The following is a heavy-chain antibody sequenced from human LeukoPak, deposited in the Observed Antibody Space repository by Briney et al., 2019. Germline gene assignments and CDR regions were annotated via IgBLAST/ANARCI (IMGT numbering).Heavy chain of an antibody. Sequence: PGGSLRLSRAASAFTFSIYEMNWVRQAPGKGLEWVSVIYSGGSTYYADSVKGRFTISRDNSKNTLYLQMNSLRAEDTAVYYCARDYDYWGQGTLVTVSS. CDR1: AFTFSIYE. J-gene: IGHJ4*02. V-gene: IGHV3-66*01. CDR2: IYSGGST. CDR3: ARDYDY.